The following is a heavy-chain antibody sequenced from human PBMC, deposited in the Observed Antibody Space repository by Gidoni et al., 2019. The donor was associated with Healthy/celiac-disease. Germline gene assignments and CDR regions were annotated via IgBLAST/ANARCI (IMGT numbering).Heavy chain of an antibody. CDR2: INHSGST. V-gene: IGHV4-34*01. J-gene: IGHJ5*02. Sequence: QVQLQQWGAGLLKPSETLSLTCAVYGGSFSGYYWSWIRQPPGKGLEWIGEINHSGSTNDNPSLKSRVTISVDTSKNQFSLKLSSVTAADTAVYYCARGWVDSNYVGWFDPWGQGTLVTVSS. D-gene: IGHD4-4*01. CDR3: ARGWVDSNYVGWFDP. CDR1: GGSFSGYY.